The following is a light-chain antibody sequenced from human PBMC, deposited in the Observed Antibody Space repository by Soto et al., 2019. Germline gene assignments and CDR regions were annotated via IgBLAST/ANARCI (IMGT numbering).Light chain of an antibody. CDR1: QTINNN. Sequence: EIVVTQSPATLSLSPGERATLSCRASQTINNNLAWYQHRYGLPPRLLIYSASTRATDIPARFSGSGSGTDFPLTISGLQSEDFAGYYCQHYNDWPLLTFGGGTKVELK. CDR2: SAS. J-gene: IGKJ4*01. V-gene: IGKV3-15*01. CDR3: QHYNDWPLLT.